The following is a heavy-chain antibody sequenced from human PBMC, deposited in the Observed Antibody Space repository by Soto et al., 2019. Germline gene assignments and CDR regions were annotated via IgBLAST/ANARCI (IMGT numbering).Heavy chain of an antibody. V-gene: IGHV3-48*03. CDR3: ARDIDYYDSSGYQDY. CDR2: ITTSGKTI. CDR1: GFTFSSYE. D-gene: IGHD3-22*01. Sequence: PVGSLRLSCAASGFTFSSYEMNWVRQAPGKGLEWVSYITTSGKTIHYADSVKGRFTISRDNAKNSLYLQMNSLRAEDTAVYYCARDIDYYDSSGYQDYWGQGTLVTVSS. J-gene: IGHJ4*02.